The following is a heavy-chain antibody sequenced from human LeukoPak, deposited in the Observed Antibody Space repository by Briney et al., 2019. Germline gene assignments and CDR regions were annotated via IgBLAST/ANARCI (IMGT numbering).Heavy chain of an antibody. CDR2: IWYDGSNK. D-gene: IGHD3-22*01. V-gene: IGHV3-33*01. CDR3: ARDQVGNYYDSSGYDY. CDR1: GFTFSSYG. J-gene: IGHJ4*02. Sequence: GRSLRLSCAASGFTFSSYGMHWVRQAPGKGLEGVAVIWYDGSNKYYADSVKGRFTISRDNSKNTLYLQMNSLRAEDTAVYYCARDQVGNYYDSSGYDYWGQGTLVTVSS.